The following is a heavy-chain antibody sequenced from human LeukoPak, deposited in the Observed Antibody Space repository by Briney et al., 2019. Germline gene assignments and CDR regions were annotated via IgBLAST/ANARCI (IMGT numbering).Heavy chain of an antibody. V-gene: IGHV3-30*18. CDR3: AKPYYGSGIVGPFDP. CDR2: ISYDGSNK. J-gene: IGHJ5*02. Sequence: GGSLRLSCAASGFTFSSYSMNWVRQAPGKGLEWVAVISYDGSNKYYADSVKGRFTISRDNSKNTLYLQMNSLRAEDTAVYYCAKPYYGSGIVGPFDPWGQGTLVTVSS. D-gene: IGHD3-10*01. CDR1: GFTFSSYS.